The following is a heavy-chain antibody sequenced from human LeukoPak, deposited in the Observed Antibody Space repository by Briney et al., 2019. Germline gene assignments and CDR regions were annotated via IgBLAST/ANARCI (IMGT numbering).Heavy chain of an antibody. Sequence: TLSLTCTVSGGSISSGGYYWSWIRQHPVKGLEWIGHIYYSGSTSYNPSLKSRVTISVDTSKNQFSLKLSSVTAADTAVYYCARVAATPHYFDYWGQGTLVTVSS. CDR1: GGSISSGGYY. V-gene: IGHV4-31*03. CDR3: ARVAATPHYFDY. J-gene: IGHJ4*02. CDR2: IYYSGST. D-gene: IGHD2-15*01.